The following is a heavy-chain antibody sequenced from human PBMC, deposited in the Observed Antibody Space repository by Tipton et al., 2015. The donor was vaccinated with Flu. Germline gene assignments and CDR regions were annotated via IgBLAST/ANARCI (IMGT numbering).Heavy chain of an antibody. CDR1: GGSISSGGYY. V-gene: IGHV4-31*03. CDR3: ARCRSGYCDWFDP. Sequence: TLSLTCTVSGGSISSGGYYWSWIRQHPGKGLEWIGYIYYSGSTYYNPSLKSRVTILVDTSKNQFSLQLSSVTAADTAVYYCARCRSGYCDWFDPWGQGTLVTVSS. J-gene: IGHJ5*02. CDR2: IYYSGST. D-gene: IGHD3-22*01.